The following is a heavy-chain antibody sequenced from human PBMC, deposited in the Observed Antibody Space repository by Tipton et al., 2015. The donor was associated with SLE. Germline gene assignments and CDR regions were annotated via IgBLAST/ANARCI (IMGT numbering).Heavy chain of an antibody. CDR3: ARSQCGY. D-gene: IGHD2-21*01. J-gene: IGHJ4*02. V-gene: IGHV4-34*01. CDR1: GGSFSGYY. Sequence: TLSLTCAVYGGSFSGYYWSWIRQPPGKGLEWIGEINHSGSTNYNTSLKSRVTISVDTSKKQFSLKLSSVTAADTAVYYCARSQCGYWGQGTLVTVSS. CDR2: INHSGST.